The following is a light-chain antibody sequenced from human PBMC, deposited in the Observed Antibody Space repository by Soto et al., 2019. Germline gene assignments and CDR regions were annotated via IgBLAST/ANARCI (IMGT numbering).Light chain of an antibody. V-gene: IGKV3-20*01. Sequence: EIVLTQSPGTLSLSPGERATLSCRASQSDSSRFLAWYQQKPGQAPRLLIHSTFRRDTGIPDRFSGSGSGTDFTLTISRLVPEDYAVYYCQLYGSSWTFGQGTKVEIK. CDR1: QSDSSRF. CDR2: STF. J-gene: IGKJ1*01. CDR3: QLYGSSWT.